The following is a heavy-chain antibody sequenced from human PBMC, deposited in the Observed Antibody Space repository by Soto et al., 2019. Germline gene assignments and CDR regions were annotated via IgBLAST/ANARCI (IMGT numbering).Heavy chain of an antibody. D-gene: IGHD1-1*01. V-gene: IGHV3-48*02. CDR2: IAWSGSSAI. CDR3: TTSNGTLVH. CDR1: GFTISTYS. J-gene: IGHJ4*02. Sequence: EVQLVESGGALVQPGGSLRLSCAVSGFTISTYSMNWVRQAPGKGLEWISYIAWSGSSAIYYADSAKGRFTISRDNAENSLYLQMSSLRDEDTAVYYCTTSNGTLVHWGQGNLVTVSP.